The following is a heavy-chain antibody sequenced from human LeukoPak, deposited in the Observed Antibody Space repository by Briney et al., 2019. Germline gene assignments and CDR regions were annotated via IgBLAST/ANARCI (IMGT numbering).Heavy chain of an antibody. CDR2: IYYSGST. V-gene: IGHV4-59*01. CDR3: ARVGGYYYDSSPYFDY. Sequence: SETLSLTCTVSGGSISSYYWSWIRQPPGKGLEWIGYIYYSGSTNYNPSLKSRVTISVDTSKNQFSLKLSSVTAADTAVYYCARVGGYYYDSSPYFDYWGQGTLVTVSS. CDR1: GGSISSYY. D-gene: IGHD3-22*01. J-gene: IGHJ4*02.